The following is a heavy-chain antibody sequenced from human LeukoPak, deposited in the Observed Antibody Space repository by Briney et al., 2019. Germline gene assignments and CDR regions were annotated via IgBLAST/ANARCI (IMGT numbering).Heavy chain of an antibody. CDR3: ARASGDIVETATMGSY. Sequence: GGSLRLSCAASLFTFSSYSMNWVRQAPGRGLEWVSSVSSSSSSIYYADSVKGRFTISRDNAKNSLYLQMNSLRAEDTAVYYCARASGDIVETATMGSYWGQGTLVTVSS. CDR1: LFTFSSYS. D-gene: IGHD5-18*01. J-gene: IGHJ4*02. CDR2: VSSSSSSI. V-gene: IGHV3-21*01.